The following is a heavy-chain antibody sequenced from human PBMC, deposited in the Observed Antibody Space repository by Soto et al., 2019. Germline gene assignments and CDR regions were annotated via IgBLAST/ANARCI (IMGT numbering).Heavy chain of an antibody. J-gene: IGHJ3*02. Sequence: SVKVSCKASGYIFTSYGISWVRQAPGQGLEWMGGIIPIFGTANYAQKFQGRVTITADESTSTAYMELSSLRSEDTAVYYCARDMYYYDSSGYRDPLDAFDIWGQGTMVTVSS. CDR1: GYIFTSYG. D-gene: IGHD3-22*01. CDR2: IIPIFGTA. V-gene: IGHV1-69*13. CDR3: ARDMYYYDSSGYRDPLDAFDI.